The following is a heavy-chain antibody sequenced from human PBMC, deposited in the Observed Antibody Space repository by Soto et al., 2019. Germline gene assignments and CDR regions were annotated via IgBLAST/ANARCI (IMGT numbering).Heavy chain of an antibody. Sequence: PSETLSLTCTVSGGSISSGGYYWSWIRQHPGKGLEWIGYIYYSGSTYYNPSLKSRVTISVDASKNQFSLKLSSVTAADTAVYYCASSESYYDSLTGYFDYCYYLDVRGKGTTVTVSS. CDR3: ASSESYYDSLTGYFDYCYYLDV. D-gene: IGHD3-9*01. J-gene: IGHJ6*03. CDR2: IYYSGST. CDR1: GGSISSGGYY. V-gene: IGHV4-31*03.